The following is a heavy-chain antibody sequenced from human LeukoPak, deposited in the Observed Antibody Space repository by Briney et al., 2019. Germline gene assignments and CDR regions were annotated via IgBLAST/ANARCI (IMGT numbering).Heavy chain of an antibody. CDR3: ARVRAKYDSSGYYYLRFFDY. D-gene: IGHD3-22*01. J-gene: IGHJ4*02. CDR1: GGSISSYY. V-gene: IGHV4-59*01. Sequence: SETLSLTCTVSGGSISSYYWSWIRQPPGKGLEWIGYIYYSGSTNYSPSLKSRVTISVDTSKNQFSLKLSSVTAADMAVYYCARVRAKYDSSGYYYLRFFDYWGQGTLVTVSS. CDR2: IYYSGST.